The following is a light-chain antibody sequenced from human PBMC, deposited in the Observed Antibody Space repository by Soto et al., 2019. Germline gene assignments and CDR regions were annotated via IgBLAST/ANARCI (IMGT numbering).Light chain of an antibody. Sequence: QSALTQPRSVSGSPGQAVTISCTGTSSDVGGYNYVSWYQQYTGKAPKLMIYDVSKRPSGVPDRFSGSKSGNTASLTISGLQAEDEADYDCCSYAGSYVFGTGTKLTVL. V-gene: IGLV2-11*01. CDR3: CSYAGSYV. CDR1: SSDVGGYNY. CDR2: DVS. J-gene: IGLJ1*01.